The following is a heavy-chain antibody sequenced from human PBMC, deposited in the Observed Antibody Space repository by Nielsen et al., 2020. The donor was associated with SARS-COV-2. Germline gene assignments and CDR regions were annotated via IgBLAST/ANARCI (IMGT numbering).Heavy chain of an antibody. CDR3: ARVGQYYDILTGSHYYFAMDV. V-gene: IGHV4-31*02. Sequence: PGKGLEWIGYIYYSGSTYYNPSLKSRVTISVDTSKNQFSLKLSSVTAADTAVYYCARVGQYYDILTGSHYYFAMDVWGQGTTVTVSS. J-gene: IGHJ6*02. CDR2: IYYSGST. D-gene: IGHD3-9*01.